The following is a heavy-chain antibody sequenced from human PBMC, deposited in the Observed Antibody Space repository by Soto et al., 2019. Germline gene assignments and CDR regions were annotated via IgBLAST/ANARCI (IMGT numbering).Heavy chain of an antibody. V-gene: IGHV4-34*01. CDR1: GGSFSGYY. CDR3: ARESHDILTGPRWVWYFDL. J-gene: IGHJ2*01. CDR2: INDRGSI. D-gene: IGHD3-9*01. Sequence: QVQLQQWGAGPLRPLETLSLTCGVSGGSFSGYYWAWIRQAPVKGLEWIGEINDRGSINYNPSLKSRVSISVDTSKNHSSLNLRSVTAADTAVYYCARESHDILTGPRWVWYFDLWGRGTLVTVSS.